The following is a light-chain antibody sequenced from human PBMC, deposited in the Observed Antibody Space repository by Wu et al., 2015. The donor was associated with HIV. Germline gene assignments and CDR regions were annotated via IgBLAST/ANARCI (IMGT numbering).Light chain of an antibody. CDR1: QSVSSSY. J-gene: IGKJ2*03. Sequence: IVLTQSPATLSLSPGERATLSCRASQSVSSSYLAWYQQKPGQAPRLLIYGASSRATGIPDRFSGSGSGTDFTLTISRLEPEDFAVYYCQQYGSSPYSCGQGTKLEIK. CDR3: QQYGSSPYS. CDR2: GAS. V-gene: IGKV3-20*01.